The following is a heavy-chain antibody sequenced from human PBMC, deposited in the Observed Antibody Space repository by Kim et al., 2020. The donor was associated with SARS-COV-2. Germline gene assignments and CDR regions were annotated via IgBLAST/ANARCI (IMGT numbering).Heavy chain of an antibody. J-gene: IGHJ3*01. CDR2: INTNTGKP. CDR1: GYTFTDYM. CDR3: ATFNYYDSGGREGSDL. D-gene: IGHD3-22*01. V-gene: IGHV7-4-1*02. Sequence: ASVKVSCKASGYTFTDYMMNWVRQAPGQGLEWMGWINTNTGKPTYAQAFTGRCVLSLDSSLTTAYLEINSLKTEDTAVYYCATFNYYDSGGREGSDLWGQGTVVTVSS.